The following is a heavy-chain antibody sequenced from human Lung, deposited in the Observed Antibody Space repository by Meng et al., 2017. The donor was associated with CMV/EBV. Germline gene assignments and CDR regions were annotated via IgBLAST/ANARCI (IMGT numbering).Heavy chain of an antibody. Sequence: ASXXVSCKTSGYTFAGHYLHWLRQAPGQGLEWMAWIHYDTGETNYAQNFHGRVTVTRDTSITTVYMELSSLRPDDTAMYYCARDDNWGPDYWGQGTLVTVSS. D-gene: IGHD7-27*01. CDR2: IHYDTGET. V-gene: IGHV1-2*02. CDR1: GYTFAGHY. CDR3: ARDDNWGPDY. J-gene: IGHJ4*02.